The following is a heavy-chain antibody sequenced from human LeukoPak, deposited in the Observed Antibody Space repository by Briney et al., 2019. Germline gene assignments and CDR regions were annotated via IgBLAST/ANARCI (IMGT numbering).Heavy chain of an antibody. J-gene: IGHJ4*02. V-gene: IGHV1-18*01. CDR1: GYTFTSYG. Sequence: VSVKVSCKASGYTFTSYGISWVRQAPGQGLEWMGWISAYNGNTNYAQKLQGRVTMTTDASTSTAYMELRSLRSDDTAVYYCARVIVAQPFDYWGQGTLVTVSS. CDR3: ARVIVAQPFDY. D-gene: IGHD5-12*01. CDR2: ISAYNGNT.